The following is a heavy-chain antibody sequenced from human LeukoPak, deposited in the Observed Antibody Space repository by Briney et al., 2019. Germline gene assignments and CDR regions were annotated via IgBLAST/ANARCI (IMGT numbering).Heavy chain of an antibody. V-gene: IGHV4-4*02. CDR1: GGSISSSNW. CDR2: IYHSGST. CDR3: ASRQQLIPYNWFDP. Sequence: SETLSLTCAVSGGSISSSNWWSWVRQPPGKGLEWIGEIYHSGSTNYNPSLKSRVTISVDKSKNQFSLKLSSVTAADTAVYYCASRQQLIPYNWFDPWGQGTLVTVSS. J-gene: IGHJ5*02. D-gene: IGHD6-13*01.